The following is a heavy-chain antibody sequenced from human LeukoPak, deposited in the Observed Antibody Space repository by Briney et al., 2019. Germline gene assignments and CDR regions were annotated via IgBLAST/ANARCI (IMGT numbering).Heavy chain of an antibody. J-gene: IGHJ4*02. CDR1: GGSFSDYY. CDR2: IFHSESP. CDR3: ARGVDY. Sequence: PSETLSLTCAVYGGSFSDYYWSWIRQPPGKGLEWIGSIFHSESPYYNPSLKSRVTISVDTSNNRFSLKLTSVTAADTAVYFCARGVDYWGQGTLVTVSS. V-gene: IGHV4-34*01.